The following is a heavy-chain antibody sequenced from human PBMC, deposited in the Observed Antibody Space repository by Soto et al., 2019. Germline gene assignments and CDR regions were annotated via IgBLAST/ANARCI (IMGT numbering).Heavy chain of an antibody. CDR1: GYTFTSYG. V-gene: IGHV1-18*01. CDR2: ISAYNGNT. D-gene: IGHD2-21*01. CDR3: AREILGDDAFDI. J-gene: IGHJ3*02. Sequence: ASVKVSCKASGYTFTSYGISWVRQAPGQGLEWKGWISAYNGNTNYAQKLQGRVTMTTDTSTSTAYMELRSLSFDDTAVYYCAREILGDDAFDIWGQGTMVTVSS.